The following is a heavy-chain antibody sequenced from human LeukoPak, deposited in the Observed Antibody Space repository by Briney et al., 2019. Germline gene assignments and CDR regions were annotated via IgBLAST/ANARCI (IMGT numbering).Heavy chain of an antibody. CDR2: ISGSSGGT. V-gene: IGHV3-23*01. D-gene: IGHD1-1*01. CDR3: AKEGRGNAVDY. Sequence: PGGSLRLSCAASGFTFSSYGMSWVRQAPGKGLEWVSPISGSSGGTYYADSVKGRFTISRDNSKDTLYLQMNSLRAEDTAVYYCAKEGRGNAVDYWGQGTLVTVSS. J-gene: IGHJ4*02. CDR1: GFTFSSYG.